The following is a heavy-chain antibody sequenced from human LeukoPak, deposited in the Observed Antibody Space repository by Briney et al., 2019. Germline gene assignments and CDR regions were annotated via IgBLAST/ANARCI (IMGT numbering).Heavy chain of an antibody. CDR3: ARVFARGGEISGSYYYY. CDR2: IIPMFGTA. J-gene: IGHJ4*02. D-gene: IGHD1-26*01. V-gene: IGHV1-69*05. CDR1: GYTFTSYG. Sequence: SVKVSCKASGYTFTSYGISWVRQAPGQGLEWMGGIIPMFGTASYAQKFQGRVTITTDESTSTAYMELSSLGSEDTAMYYCARVFARGGEISGSYYYYWGQGTLVTVSS.